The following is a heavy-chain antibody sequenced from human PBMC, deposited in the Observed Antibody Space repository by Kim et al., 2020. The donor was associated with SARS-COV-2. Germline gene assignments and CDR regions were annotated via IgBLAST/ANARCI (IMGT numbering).Heavy chain of an antibody. CDR3: VNSDGMDV. V-gene: IGHV3-64D*09. J-gene: IGHJ6*02. D-gene: IGHD3-10*01. CDR2: GGST. Sequence: GGSTYYADSVKGRFTISRDNSKNTLYLQMSSLRAEDTAVYYCVNSDGMDVWGQGTTVTVSS.